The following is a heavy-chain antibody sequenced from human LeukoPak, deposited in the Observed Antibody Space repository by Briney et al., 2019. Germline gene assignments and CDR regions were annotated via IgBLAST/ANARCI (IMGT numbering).Heavy chain of an antibody. CDR3: AKYGGYRVFDP. Sequence: SETLSLTCTVSGGSISDNYWRWIRQPPGKGLEWIGYIYFSGGTYYNPCLKSRVTISVDASKTQFSLRLISVTAADTAVYYCAKYGGYRVFDPWGQGTLVTVSS. J-gene: IGHJ5*02. V-gene: IGHV4-59*12. CDR2: IYFSGGT. CDR1: GGSISDNY. D-gene: IGHD5-12*01.